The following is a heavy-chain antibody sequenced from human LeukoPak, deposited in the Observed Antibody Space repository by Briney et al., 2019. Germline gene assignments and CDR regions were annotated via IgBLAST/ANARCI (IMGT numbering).Heavy chain of an antibody. CDR3: ARLGATQHYYYYYMDV. V-gene: IGHV4-61*02. CDR1: GGSISSSSYY. CDR2: IYTSGST. J-gene: IGHJ6*03. D-gene: IGHD5-24*01. Sequence: SETLSLTCTVSGGSISSSSYYWSWIRQPAGKGLEWIGRIYTSGSTNYNPSLKSQVTMSVDTSKNQFSLKLSSVTAADTAVYYCARLGATQHYYYYYMDVWGKGTTVTISS.